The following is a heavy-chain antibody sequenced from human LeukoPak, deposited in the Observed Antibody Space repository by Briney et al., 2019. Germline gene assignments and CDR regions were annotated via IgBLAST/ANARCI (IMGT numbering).Heavy chain of an antibody. J-gene: IGHJ4*02. CDR3: ARALRRNSGYYVSDY. CDR2: INPNSGGT. Sequence: ASVKVSFKASGYTFTGYYMHWVRQAPGQGLEWMGWINPNSGGTNYAQKFQGRVTMTRDTSISTAYMELSRLRSDDTAVYYCARALRRNSGYYVSDYWGQGTLVTVSS. CDR1: GYTFTGYY. D-gene: IGHD3-22*01. V-gene: IGHV1-2*02.